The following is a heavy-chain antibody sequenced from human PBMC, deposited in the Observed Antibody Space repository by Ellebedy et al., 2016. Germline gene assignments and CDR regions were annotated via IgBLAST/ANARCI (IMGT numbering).Heavy chain of an antibody. CDR1: GFTFSNAW. CDR3: TTVYRYNYDSV. CDR2: IKSKTVGGAA. J-gene: IGHJ4*02. V-gene: IGHV3-15*01. D-gene: IGHD5-18*01. Sequence: GGSLRLSCAASGFTFSNAWMNRVRQAPGKGLEWVGRIKSKTVGGAADYAAPVKGRFTISRDDSKNTLYLQMNSLKTEDTAVYFCTTVYRYNYDSVWGQGTLVTVSS.